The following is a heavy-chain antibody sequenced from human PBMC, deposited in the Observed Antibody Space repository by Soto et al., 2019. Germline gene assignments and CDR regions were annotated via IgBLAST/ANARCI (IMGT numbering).Heavy chain of an antibody. J-gene: IGHJ3*02. CDR2: ISSNGGST. CDR1: GFTFSSYA. D-gene: IGHD6-19*01. V-gene: IGHV3-64*01. CDR3: ARDRRLYRSGWFDAFDI. Sequence: GGSLRLSCAASGFTFSSYAMHWVRQAPGKGLEYVSAISSNGGSTYYANSVKGRFTISRDNSKNTLYLQMGSLRAEDMAVYYCARDRRLYRSGWFDAFDIWGQGTMVTVSS.